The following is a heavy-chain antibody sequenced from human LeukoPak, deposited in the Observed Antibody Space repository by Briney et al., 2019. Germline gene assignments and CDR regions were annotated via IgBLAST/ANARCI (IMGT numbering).Heavy chain of an antibody. V-gene: IGHV3-66*01. CDR3: ARAGGYSYGEYYFDY. CDR2: IYSGGNT. Sequence: PGGPLRLSCAASGFTVSSNYMSWVRQAPGKGLEWVSIIYSGGNTYYADSVKGRFTISRDNSKNTLYFQMNSLRAEDTAVYYCARAGGYSYGEYYFDYWGQGTLVTVSS. CDR1: GFTVSSNY. D-gene: IGHD5-12*01. J-gene: IGHJ4*02.